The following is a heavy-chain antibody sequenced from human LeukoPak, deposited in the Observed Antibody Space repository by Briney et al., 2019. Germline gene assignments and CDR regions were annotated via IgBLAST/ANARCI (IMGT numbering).Heavy chain of an antibody. CDR3: ARRAYSGGWYFFDY. J-gene: IGHJ4*02. Sequence: PGGSLRLSCAASGFTFSDYYMSWIRQAPGKGLEWVSYISSSGSTIYYADSVKGRFTISRDNAKNSLFLQMNSLRAEDTAVYYCARRAYSGGWYFFDYWGQGTLVTVSS. D-gene: IGHD6-19*01. V-gene: IGHV3-11*01. CDR1: GFTFSDYY. CDR2: ISSSGSTI.